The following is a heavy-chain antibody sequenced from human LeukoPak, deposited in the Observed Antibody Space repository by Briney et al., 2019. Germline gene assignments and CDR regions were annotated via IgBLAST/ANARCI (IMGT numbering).Heavy chain of an antibody. Sequence: GGSLRLSCAASGFTFSDYAMNWVRQAPGKGLEWVSSISDNGGSTYYADSVKGRFTISRDNSKNTLYLQMNSLRAEDTALYYCAKDGGGTIFGMVIILHYMDVWGKGTTFTVSS. CDR1: GFTFSDYA. V-gene: IGHV3-23*01. J-gene: IGHJ6*03. CDR2: ISDNGGST. D-gene: IGHD3-3*01. CDR3: AKDGGGTIFGMVIILHYMDV.